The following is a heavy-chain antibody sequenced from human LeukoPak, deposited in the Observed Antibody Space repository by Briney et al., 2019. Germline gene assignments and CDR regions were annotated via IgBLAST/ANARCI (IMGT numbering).Heavy chain of an antibody. CDR3: ARGRGAEPHPHGGFDY. Sequence: SETLSLTCTVSGDSISSYYWSWIRQPPGKGLEWIGYIYYSGSTNYNPSLKSRVTISVDTSKNQFSLKLSSVTAADTAVYYCARGRGAEPHPHGGFDYWGQGTLVTVSS. J-gene: IGHJ4*02. V-gene: IGHV4-59*01. CDR1: GDSISSYY. CDR2: IYYSGST. D-gene: IGHD1-26*01.